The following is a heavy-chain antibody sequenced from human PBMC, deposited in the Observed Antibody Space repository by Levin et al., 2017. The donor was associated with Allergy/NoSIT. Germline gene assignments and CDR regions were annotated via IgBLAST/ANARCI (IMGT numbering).Heavy chain of an antibody. CDR2: IWYDGSNK. Sequence: LSLTCAASGFTFSSYGMHWVRQAPGKGLEWVAVIWYDGSNKYYADSVKGRFTISRDNSKNTLYLQMNSLRAEDTAVYYCARDPSIRGYCSSTSCYALDYWGQGTLVTVSS. D-gene: IGHD2-2*01. CDR3: ARDPSIRGYCSSTSCYALDY. J-gene: IGHJ4*02. CDR1: GFTFSSYG. V-gene: IGHV3-33*01.